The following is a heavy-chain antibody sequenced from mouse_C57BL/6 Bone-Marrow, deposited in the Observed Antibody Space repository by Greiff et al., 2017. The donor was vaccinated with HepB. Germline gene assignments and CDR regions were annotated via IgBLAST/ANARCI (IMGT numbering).Heavy chain of an antibody. D-gene: IGHD2-3*01. J-gene: IGHJ1*03. Sequence: EVHLVESGGGLVKPGGSLKLSCAASGFTFSSYTMSWVRQTPEKRLEWVATISGGGGNTYYPDSVKGRFTISRDNAKNTLYLQMSSLRSEDTALYYCARQVDGYYVYWYFDVWGTGTTVTVSS. CDR3: ARQVDGYYVYWYFDV. CDR1: GFTFSSYT. V-gene: IGHV5-9*01. CDR2: ISGGGGNT.